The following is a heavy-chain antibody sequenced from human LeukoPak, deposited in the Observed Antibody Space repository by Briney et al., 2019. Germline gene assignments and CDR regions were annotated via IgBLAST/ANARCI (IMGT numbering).Heavy chain of an antibody. J-gene: IGHJ4*02. CDR2: INPNSGGT. V-gene: IGHV1-2*02. CDR3: ARDRVAGGYLHFDY. CDR1: GYTFTGYY. D-gene: IGHD5-12*01. Sequence: GASVKVSCKASGYTFTGYYMHWVRQAPGQGLEWMGWINPNSGGTNYAQKFQGRVTMTRDTSISTAYMEVSRLRSDDTAVYYCARDRVAGGYLHFDYWGQGTLVTVSS.